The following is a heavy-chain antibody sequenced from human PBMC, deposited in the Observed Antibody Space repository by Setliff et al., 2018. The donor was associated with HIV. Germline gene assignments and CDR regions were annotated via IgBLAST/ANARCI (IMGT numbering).Heavy chain of an antibody. V-gene: IGHV3-30*19. D-gene: IGHD3-3*01. CDR3: ARDRVNEGVPFDI. CDR1: GFSLTSYG. J-gene: IGHJ3*02. Sequence: GGSLRLSCAAPGFSLTSYGMHWVRQTPDKGLEWVTLISYDGSNEYYADSVKGRFTISRDNSRNTLYLQMNSLRPEDTAVYYCARDRVNEGVPFDIWGRGTMVTVSS. CDR2: ISYDGSNE.